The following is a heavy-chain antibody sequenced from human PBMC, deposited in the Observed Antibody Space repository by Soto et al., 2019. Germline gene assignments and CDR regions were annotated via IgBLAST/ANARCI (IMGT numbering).Heavy chain of an antibody. D-gene: IGHD5-12*01. V-gene: IGHV1-69*06. Sequence: ASVKVSCKASGGAFSSYAISWVRQAPGQGLEWMGGIIPIFGTANYAQKFQGRVTITADKSTSTAYMELSSLRSEDTAVYYCARDGYNSPGDWFDPWGQGTLVTVS. CDR1: GGAFSSYA. J-gene: IGHJ5*02. CDR3: ARDGYNSPGDWFDP. CDR2: IIPIFGTA.